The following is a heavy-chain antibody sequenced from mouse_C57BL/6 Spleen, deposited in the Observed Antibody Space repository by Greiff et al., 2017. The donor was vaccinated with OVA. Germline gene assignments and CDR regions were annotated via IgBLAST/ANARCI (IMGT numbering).Heavy chain of an antibody. CDR1: GYAFSSSW. CDR3: ARKGDYGSSYWYFDV. CDR2: IYPGDGDT. J-gene: IGHJ1*03. D-gene: IGHD1-1*01. Sequence: VQLQQSGPELVKPGASVKISCKASGYAFSSSWMNWVKQRPGKGLEWIGRIYPGDGDTNYNGKFKGKATLTADKSSRPAYMQLSLLTSEDSAVYFCARKGDYGSSYWYFDVWGTGTTVTVSS. V-gene: IGHV1-82*01.